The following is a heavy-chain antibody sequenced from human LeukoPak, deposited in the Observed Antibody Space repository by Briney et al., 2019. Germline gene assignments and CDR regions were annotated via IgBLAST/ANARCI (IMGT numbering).Heavy chain of an antibody. Sequence: SETLSLTCTVSGGSISSSSYYWGWIRQPPGKGLEWIGSIYYSGSTYYNPSLKSRVTISVDTSKNQFSLKLSSVTAADTAVYYCARREIVVVPAAWDYWGQGTLVTVSS. CDR3: ARREIVVVPAAWDY. V-gene: IGHV4-39*01. CDR2: IYYSGST. J-gene: IGHJ4*02. D-gene: IGHD2-2*01. CDR1: GGSISSSSYY.